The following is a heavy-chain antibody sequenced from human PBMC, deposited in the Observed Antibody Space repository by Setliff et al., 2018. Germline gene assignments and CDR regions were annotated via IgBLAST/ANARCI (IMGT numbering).Heavy chain of an antibody. D-gene: IGHD3-22*01. Sequence: ASVKVSCKASGYIFTSYGFSWVRQAPGQGLEWMGWISAYNGKTNYAQKFQGRVTTTTDTSTSTAYMELRSLRSDDTAVYYCARDLGYQYYYDSSGRDAFDIWGQGTMVT. J-gene: IGHJ3*02. V-gene: IGHV1-18*01. CDR3: ARDLGYQYYYDSSGRDAFDI. CDR2: ISAYNGKT. CDR1: GYIFTSYG.